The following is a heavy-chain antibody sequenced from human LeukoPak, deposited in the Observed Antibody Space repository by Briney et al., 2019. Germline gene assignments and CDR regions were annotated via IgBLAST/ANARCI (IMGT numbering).Heavy chain of an antibody. J-gene: IGHJ4*02. CDR3: ASGRTDIVVVPATLRNYYFDY. Sequence: SVKVSCKASGYTFINYGISWVRQAPGQGLEWMGGIMPMFGTANYAQKFQGRVTITADKSTSTAYMELSSPRSEDTAVYYCASGRTDIVVVPATLRNYYFDYWGQGTLVTVSS. V-gene: IGHV1-69*06. D-gene: IGHD2-2*01. CDR2: IMPMFGTA. CDR1: GYTFINYG.